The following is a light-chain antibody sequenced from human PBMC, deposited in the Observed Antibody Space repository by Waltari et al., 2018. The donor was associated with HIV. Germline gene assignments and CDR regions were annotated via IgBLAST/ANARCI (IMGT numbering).Light chain of an antibody. CDR3: ASRDDSLNGPV. CDR2: SNH. CDR1: SSNIGEKN. J-gene: IGLJ2*01. V-gene: IGLV1-44*01. Sequence: QSVLTQPPSASGTPGQRVPISCSGTSSNIGEKNVNCYQHLPVTAPKLLIYSNHQRPSGVPDRFSGSKSGTSASLAISGLQSEDEADYYCASRDDSLNGPVFGRGTKLTVL.